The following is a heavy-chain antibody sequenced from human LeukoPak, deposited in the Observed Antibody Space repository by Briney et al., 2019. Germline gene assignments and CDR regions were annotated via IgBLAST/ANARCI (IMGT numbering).Heavy chain of an antibody. D-gene: IGHD2-2*01. CDR3: AKVEEYCSSTSCHDY. J-gene: IGHJ4*02. Sequence: GGSLRLSCAASGFTFSSYGMHWVRQAPGKGLEWVAFIRYDGSNKYYADSVKGRFTISRDNSKNTLYLQMNSLRAEDTAVYYCAKVEEYCSSTSCHDYWGQGTLVTVPS. V-gene: IGHV3-30*02. CDR1: GFTFSSYG. CDR2: IRYDGSNK.